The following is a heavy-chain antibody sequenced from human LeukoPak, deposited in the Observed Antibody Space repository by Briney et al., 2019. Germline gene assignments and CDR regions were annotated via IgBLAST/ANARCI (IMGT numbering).Heavy chain of an antibody. J-gene: IGHJ4*02. D-gene: IGHD2/OR15-2a*01. CDR1: GFTVSNNY. CDR3: ARGGPLLPDY. V-gene: IGHV3-66*01. CDR2: IYSDGST. Sequence: GGSLRLSCAASGFTVSNNYMTWVRQAPGKGLEWVSVIYSDGSTYYADSVKGRFTISRDISKNTLYLQMHSLRAEDTAVYYCARGGPLLPDYWGQGTLVTVSS.